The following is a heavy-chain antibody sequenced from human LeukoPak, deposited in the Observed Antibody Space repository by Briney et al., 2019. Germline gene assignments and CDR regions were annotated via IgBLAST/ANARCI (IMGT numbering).Heavy chain of an antibody. V-gene: IGHV3-7*01. J-gene: IGHJ4*02. D-gene: IGHD3-3*01. Sequence: PGGSLGLSCAASGFTFSSYWMSWVRQAPGKGLEWVANIKQDGSEKYYVDSVKGRFTISRVNAKNSLYLQINSLRAEDTAVYYCAREGPTFWSGAFDYWGQGTLVTVSS. CDR1: GFTFSSYW. CDR2: IKQDGSEK. CDR3: AREGPTFWSGAFDY.